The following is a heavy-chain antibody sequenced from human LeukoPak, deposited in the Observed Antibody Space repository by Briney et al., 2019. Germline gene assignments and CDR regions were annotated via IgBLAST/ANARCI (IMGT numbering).Heavy chain of an antibody. J-gene: IGHJ4*02. D-gene: IGHD2-2*01. CDR1: GFTFSNYW. CDR2: ISDSAGAT. CDR3: AKGGSTAWTAVDY. Sequence: GGSLRLSCTASGFTFSNYWMDWVRQAPGKGLVWVSSISDSAGATYYADSVRGRFTISRDNSGSTLYLQMNSLRADDTAVYYCAKGGSTAWTAVDYGGQGTLVTVSS. V-gene: IGHV3-23*01.